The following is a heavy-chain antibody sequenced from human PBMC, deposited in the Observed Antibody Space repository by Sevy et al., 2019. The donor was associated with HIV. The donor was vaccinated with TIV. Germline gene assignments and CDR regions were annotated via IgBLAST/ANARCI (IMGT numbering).Heavy chain of an antibody. V-gene: IGHV3-21*01. Sequence: GGSLRLSCAASGFTFSSYSMNWVRQAPGKGLEWVSSISSSSSYIYYADSVNGRFTISRDNVKNSLYLQMNSLRAEDTAVYYCAVDIPAANPSQKYYYYYGMDVWGQGTTVTVSS. CDR3: AVDIPAANPSQKYYYYYGMDV. J-gene: IGHJ6*02. CDR1: GFTFSSYS. D-gene: IGHD2-2*01. CDR2: ISSSSSYI.